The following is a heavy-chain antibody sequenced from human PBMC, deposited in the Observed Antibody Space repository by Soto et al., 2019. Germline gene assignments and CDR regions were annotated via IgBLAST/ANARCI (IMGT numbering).Heavy chain of an antibody. J-gene: IGHJ4*02. V-gene: IGHV4-39*01. Sequence: QLQLQESGPGLVKPSETLSLTCTVSGGSISSSSYYWGWIRQPPGKGLEWIGSIYYSGSTYYNPSLKSRVTISVDTSKNQFSLKLSSVTAADTAVYYCARIRYSSSWPFDYWGQGTLVTVSS. CDR3: ARIRYSSSWPFDY. D-gene: IGHD6-13*01. CDR2: IYYSGST. CDR1: GGSISSSSYY.